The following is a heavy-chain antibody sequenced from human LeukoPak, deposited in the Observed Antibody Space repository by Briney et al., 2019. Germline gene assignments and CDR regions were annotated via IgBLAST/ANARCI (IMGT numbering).Heavy chain of an antibody. Sequence: SETLSLTCAVYGGSFSGYYWSWIRQPPGKGLEWIGEINHSGSTNYNPPLKSRVTISVDTSKNQFSLKLSSVTAADTAVYYCARGRTENTMIVVETYYFDYWGQGTLVTVSS. CDR3: ARGRTENTMIVVETYYFDY. CDR2: INHSGST. J-gene: IGHJ4*02. CDR1: GGSFSGYY. D-gene: IGHD3-22*01. V-gene: IGHV4-34*01.